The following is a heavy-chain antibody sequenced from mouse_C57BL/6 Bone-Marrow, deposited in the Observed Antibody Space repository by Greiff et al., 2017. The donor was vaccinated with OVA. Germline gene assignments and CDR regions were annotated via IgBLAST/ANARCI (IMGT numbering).Heavy chain of an antibody. CDR2: ISGGGGNT. J-gene: IGHJ3*01. V-gene: IGHV5-9*01. D-gene: IGHD2-4*01. CDR1: GFTFSSYT. CDR3: ARRDYDGSWFAY. Sequence: EVKLQESGGGLVKPGGSLKLSCAASGFTFSSYTMSWVRQTPEKRLEWVATISGGGGNTYYPDSVKGRFTISRDNAKNTLYLQMSSLRSEDTALYYCARRDYDGSWFAYWGQGTLVTVSA.